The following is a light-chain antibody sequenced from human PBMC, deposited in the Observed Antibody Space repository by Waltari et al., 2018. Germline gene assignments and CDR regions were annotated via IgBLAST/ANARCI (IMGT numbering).Light chain of an antibody. J-gene: IGKJ2*01. V-gene: IGKV1-5*03. CDR3: QQYGASFT. Sequence: DIQMTQSPSTLSASVGDRVTITCRASQFITTWLAWYQQKPGRAPKVLIYKASGLERGVLSRFSGSGYGTEFTLTISSLQPDDFATYYCQQYGASFTFGQGTKLEIK. CDR1: QFITTW. CDR2: KAS.